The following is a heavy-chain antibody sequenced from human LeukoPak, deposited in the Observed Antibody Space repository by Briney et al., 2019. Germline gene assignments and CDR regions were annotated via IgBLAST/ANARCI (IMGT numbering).Heavy chain of an antibody. CDR3: ARGSGDILTGYYHDAFDI. Sequence: SGALSLTCTVSGGSISSYYWSWIRRPPGKGLEWIGYIYYSGSTNYNPSLKSRVTISVDTSKNQFSLKLSSVTAADTAVYYCARGSGDILTGYYHDAFDIWGQGTMVTVSS. CDR2: IYYSGST. D-gene: IGHD3-9*01. CDR1: GGSISSYY. J-gene: IGHJ3*02. V-gene: IGHV4-59*01.